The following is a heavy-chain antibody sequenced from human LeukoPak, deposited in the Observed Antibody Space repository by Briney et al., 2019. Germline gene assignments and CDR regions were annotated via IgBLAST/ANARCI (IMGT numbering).Heavy chain of an antibody. Sequence: QPGGSLRLSCAASGFTFSSYAMSWVRQAPGRGLAWVSAISGSGGSTYYADSVKGRFTISRDNSKNTLYLQMNSLRAEDTAVYYCASPHGGVIEYFDYWGQGTLVTVSS. CDR2: ISGSGGST. CDR3: ASPHGGVIEYFDY. V-gene: IGHV3-23*01. D-gene: IGHD3-16*02. CDR1: GFTFSSYA. J-gene: IGHJ4*02.